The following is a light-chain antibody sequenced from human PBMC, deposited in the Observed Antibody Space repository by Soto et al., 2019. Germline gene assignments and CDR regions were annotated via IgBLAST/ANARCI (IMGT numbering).Light chain of an antibody. CDR2: DVS. Sequence: EIVLTQSPVTLSLSPGERATLSCRASQSVTSFLAWYQQKPGLAPRLLIYDVSHRATGIPARFGGSGSGTDFTLTISSLESEDFAVYYCQQRSNWPLTFGGGTRVEIK. CDR1: QSVTSF. CDR3: QQRSNWPLT. V-gene: IGKV3-11*01. J-gene: IGKJ4*01.